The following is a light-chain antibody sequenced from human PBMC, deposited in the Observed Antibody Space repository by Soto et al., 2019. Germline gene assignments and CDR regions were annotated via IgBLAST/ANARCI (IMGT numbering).Light chain of an antibody. CDR1: SSNIGADYA. CDR3: QSYDAGLSASV. CDR2: ANT. V-gene: IGLV1-40*01. J-gene: IGLJ3*02. Sequence: QSVLTQPPSVSGAPGQRVTISCAGSSSNIGADYAVHWYQQLPGAAPKLLIRANTNRPSGVPDRFSAYKSGTSASLAITGLKAEDEADYYCQSYDAGLSASVFGGGTKLTVL.